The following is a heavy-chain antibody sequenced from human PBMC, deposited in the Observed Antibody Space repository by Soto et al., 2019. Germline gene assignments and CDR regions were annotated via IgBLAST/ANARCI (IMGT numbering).Heavy chain of an antibody. CDR1: GFTFSSYS. Sequence: GGSLRLSCSASGFTFSSYSMNWVRQAPGKGLEWVSSISSSSSYIYYADSVKGRFTISRDNAKNSLYLQMNSLRAEDTAVYYCARDGRVAAAGTLGMDVWGQGTTVTVSS. CDR2: ISSSSSYI. CDR3: ARDGRVAAAGTLGMDV. V-gene: IGHV3-21*01. D-gene: IGHD6-13*01. J-gene: IGHJ6*02.